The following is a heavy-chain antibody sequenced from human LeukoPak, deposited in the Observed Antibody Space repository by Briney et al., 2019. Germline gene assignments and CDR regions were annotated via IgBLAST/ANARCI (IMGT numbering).Heavy chain of an antibody. V-gene: IGHV1-69*06. CDR1: RGTFSGYA. J-gene: IGHJ4*02. D-gene: IGHD6-13*01. CDR3: ARGSKEAAAGSGY. CDR2: IIPIFGTA. Sequence: SVKVSCKASRGTFSGYAISWVRQAPGQGLEWMGGIIPIFGTANYAQKFQGRVTITADKSTSTAYMELSSLRSEDTAVYYCARGSKEAAAGSGYWGQGTLVTVSS.